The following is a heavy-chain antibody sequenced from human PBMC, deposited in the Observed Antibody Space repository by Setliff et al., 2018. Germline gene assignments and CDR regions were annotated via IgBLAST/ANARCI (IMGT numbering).Heavy chain of an antibody. V-gene: IGHV4-34*01. CDR2: INHSGST. D-gene: IGHD3-22*01. Sequence: SETLSLTCAVYGESLSGHYWSWIRQPPGKGLGWIGEINHSGSTNYNPSLKSRVTISVDTSKNQFSLKLRSVTAADTAVYYCASPRLSYYDNGAFPSDAFDLWGQGTMVTVSS. CDR1: GESLSGHY. CDR3: ASPRLSYYDNGAFPSDAFDL. J-gene: IGHJ3*01.